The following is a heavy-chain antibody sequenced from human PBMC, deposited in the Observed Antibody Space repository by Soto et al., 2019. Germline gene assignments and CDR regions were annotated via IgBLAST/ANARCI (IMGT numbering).Heavy chain of an antibody. J-gene: IGHJ6*02. CDR2: IIPIFGTA. CDR1: GGTFSSYA. CDR3: ASEIAVAGTTDYYYYYGMDV. V-gene: IGHV1-69*06. Sequence: SVKVSCKASGGTFSSYAISWVRQAPGQGLEWMGGIIPIFGTANYAQKFQGRVTITADKSTSTAYMELSSLRSEDTAVYYCASEIAVAGTTDYYYYYGMDVWGQGTTVTVSS. D-gene: IGHD6-19*01.